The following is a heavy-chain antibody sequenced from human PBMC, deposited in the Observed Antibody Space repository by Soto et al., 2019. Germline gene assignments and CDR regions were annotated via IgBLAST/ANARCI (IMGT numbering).Heavy chain of an antibody. CDR3: ARGVVVAATNDY. J-gene: IGHJ4*02. V-gene: IGHV4-59*01. CDR2: ITYSGGT. CDR1: GGSINSYK. Sequence: SETLSLTCTVSGGSINSYKCSWIRQPPGKGLEWIGYITYSGGTNYNPSLKSRVTISIDTSKNQFSLKLTSVTAADTAVYYCARGVVVAATNDYWGQGTLVTVSS. D-gene: IGHD2-15*01.